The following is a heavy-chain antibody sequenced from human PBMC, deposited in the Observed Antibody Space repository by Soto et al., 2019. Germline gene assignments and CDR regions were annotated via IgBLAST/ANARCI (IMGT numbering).Heavy chain of an antibody. Sequence: SETLSLTCAVSGGPFSGYYWSWIRQPPGKGLEWIGEVNHIGSTNYNPSLKSRVTISVDTSKNQFSLKLSSVTAADTAVYYCARAHRLQWCWESRLDYWGQGTLVTVSS. CDR2: VNHIGST. V-gene: IGHV4-34*01. CDR1: GGPFSGYY. CDR3: ARAHRLQWCWESRLDY. D-gene: IGHD3-10*01. J-gene: IGHJ4*02.